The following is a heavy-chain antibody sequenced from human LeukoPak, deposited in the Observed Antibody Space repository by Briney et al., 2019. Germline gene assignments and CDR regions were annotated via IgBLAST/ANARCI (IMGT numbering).Heavy chain of an antibody. D-gene: IGHD3-10*01. CDR3: ARVLRVRGYDY. CDR1: GFTFSSYA. V-gene: IGHV3-64*01. Sequence: GGSLRLSCAASGFTFSSYAMHWVRQAPGKGLEYVSAISNNGGSTYYANSVKGRFTISRDNSKNTLYLQMGSLRAEDVAEYYCARVLRVRGYDYWGQGTLVTVSS. CDR2: ISNNGGST. J-gene: IGHJ4*02.